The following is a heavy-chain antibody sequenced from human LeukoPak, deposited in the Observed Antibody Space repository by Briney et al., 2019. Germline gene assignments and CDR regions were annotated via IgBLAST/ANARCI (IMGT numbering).Heavy chain of an antibody. D-gene: IGHD3-22*01. J-gene: IGHJ4*02. Sequence: PGRSLRLSCAASGFTFSSYGMHWVRQAPGKGLEWVTIIWSDGSNKYYADSVKGRFTISRDNSKNTLYLQMNSLRAEDTAVYYCARGLSSGYFPTNLDYWGQGTLVTVSS. CDR2: IWSDGSNK. V-gene: IGHV3-33*01. CDR3: ARGLSSGYFPTNLDY. CDR1: GFTFSSYG.